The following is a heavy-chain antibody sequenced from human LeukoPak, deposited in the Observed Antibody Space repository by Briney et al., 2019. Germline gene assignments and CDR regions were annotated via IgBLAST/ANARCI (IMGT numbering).Heavy chain of an antibody. Sequence: GGSLRLSCAATGFTFSSYEMNWLRQAHGKGLEWVSYILNSGTTTYYADSVKGRFTISRDNAKNSLYLQMNSLRAEDTGVYYCARDPPDYWGQGILVTVSS. CDR1: GFTFSSYE. J-gene: IGHJ4*02. CDR2: ILNSGTTT. V-gene: IGHV3-48*03. CDR3: ARDPPDY.